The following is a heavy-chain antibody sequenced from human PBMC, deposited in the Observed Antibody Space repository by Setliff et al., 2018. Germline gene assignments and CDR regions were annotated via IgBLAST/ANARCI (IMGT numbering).Heavy chain of an antibody. CDR2: FWADGNRR. D-gene: IGHD4-4*01. J-gene: IGHJ3*01. Sequence: PGGSLRLSCTASGFILRNYGIHWVRQAPGKGLEWVAVFWADGNRRFYADSVKGRFTVSRDLSMDTVFLQMDSLRAEDTALYYCGRDDDTTSHYSILNFWGQGTMVTV. CDR3: GRDDDTTSHYSILNF. CDR1: GFILRNYG. V-gene: IGHV3-33*08.